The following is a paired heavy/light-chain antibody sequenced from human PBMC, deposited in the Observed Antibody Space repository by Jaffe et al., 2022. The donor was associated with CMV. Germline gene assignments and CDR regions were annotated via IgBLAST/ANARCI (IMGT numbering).Light chain of an antibody. J-gene: IGKJ1*01. CDR1: QSITNY. V-gene: IGKV1-39*01. Sequence: DIQMTQSPSSLSASVGDRVTITCRASQSITNYLNWYQLKAGKAPKLLIYAASSLQSGVPSRFSGSGSGTDFTLTISSLQPEDFATYYCQQSYSSPRTFGQGTKVEIK. CDR2: AAS. CDR3: QQSYSSPRT.
Heavy chain of an antibody. Sequence: QVQLVESGGGLVKPGGSLRLSCAASGFTFTEYYMTWIRQAPGKGLEWVSYISSDSSTIYYADSVKGRFTVSRDNAKSSLYLQMNSLRAEDTAVYYCARERLNWFDPWGQGTLVTVSP. CDR2: ISSDSSTI. J-gene: IGHJ5*02. CDR3: ARERLNWFDP. V-gene: IGHV3-11*01. D-gene: IGHD4-17*01. CDR1: GFTFTEYY.